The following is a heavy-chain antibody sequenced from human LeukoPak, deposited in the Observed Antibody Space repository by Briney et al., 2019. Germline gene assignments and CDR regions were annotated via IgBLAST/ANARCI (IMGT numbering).Heavy chain of an antibody. V-gene: IGHV5-51*01. CDR1: GYTFRYYW. J-gene: IGHJ4*02. CDR2: IYPGDSDT. D-gene: IGHD3-10*01. Sequence: GESLKISCTGSGYTFRYYWIGWVRQMPGKGLEWMGIIYPGDSDTRYSPSFQGQVTISADKSISTAYLQWSSLKASDTAMYYCASFGYGSGMTNYFDYWGRGTLVTVSS. CDR3: ASFGYGSGMTNYFDY.